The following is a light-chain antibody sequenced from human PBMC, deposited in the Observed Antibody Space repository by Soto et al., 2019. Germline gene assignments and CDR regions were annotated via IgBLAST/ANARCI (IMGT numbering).Light chain of an antibody. CDR3: QSYDSTLSGSL. Sequence: QSVLTQPPSVSRAPGQRVTISCTGSTSNIGAGYDVHWYQQFPGTAPKLLIYVNSNRPSGVPDRFSGSKSGTSASLAITGLQPEDEADYYCQSYDSTLSGSLFGGGTKLTVL. J-gene: IGLJ2*01. CDR1: TSNIGAGYD. V-gene: IGLV1-40*01. CDR2: VNS.